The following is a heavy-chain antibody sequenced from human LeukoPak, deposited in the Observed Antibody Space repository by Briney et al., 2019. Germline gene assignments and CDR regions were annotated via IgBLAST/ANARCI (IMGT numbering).Heavy chain of an antibody. J-gene: IGHJ3*02. V-gene: IGHV3-11*04. Sequence: PGGSLRLSCAASGFTFSDYYMSWIRQAPGKGLEWVSYISSSGSTIYYADSVKGRFTISRDNAKNSLYLQMNSLRAEDTAVYYCARGLRPSWYSSSADAFDIWGQGTMVTVSS. D-gene: IGHD6-6*01. CDR2: ISSSGSTI. CDR1: GFTFSDYY. CDR3: ARGLRPSWYSSSADAFDI.